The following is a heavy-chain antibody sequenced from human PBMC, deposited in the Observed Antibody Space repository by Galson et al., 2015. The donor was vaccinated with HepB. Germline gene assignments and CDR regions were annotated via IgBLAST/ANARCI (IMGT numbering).Heavy chain of an antibody. J-gene: IGHJ5*02. D-gene: IGHD3-10*01. CDR1: GFTFSSYG. CDR3: ARDGHYGSGSYYKMPFDH. CDR2: IWYDVSNK. Sequence: SLRLSCAASGFTFSSYGMHWVRQAPGKGLEWVAVIWYDVSNKYYADSVKGRFTISRDNSKNTLYLQMNSLRAEDTAVCYCARDGHYGSGSYYKMPFDHWGQGTLVTVSS. V-gene: IGHV3-33*08.